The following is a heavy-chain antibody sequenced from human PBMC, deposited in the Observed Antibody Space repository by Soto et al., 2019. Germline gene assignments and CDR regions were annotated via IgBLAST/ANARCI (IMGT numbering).Heavy chain of an antibody. Sequence: QVQLVESGGGVIQPGRSLRLSCAASGFDFRTSGMHWVRQAPGKGLQWVAIISYDGSREYYLDSVKGRFTISRDNPKNTLYLQMDSLRAEDTAVYYCAKDRVESGLGEIDYWGQGTLVSVSS. CDR3: AKDRVESGLGEIDY. CDR1: GFDFRTSG. D-gene: IGHD3-16*01. V-gene: IGHV3-30*18. J-gene: IGHJ4*02. CDR2: ISYDGSRE.